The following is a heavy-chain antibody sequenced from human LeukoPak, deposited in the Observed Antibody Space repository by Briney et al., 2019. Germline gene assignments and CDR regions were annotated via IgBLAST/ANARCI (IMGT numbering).Heavy chain of an antibody. J-gene: IGHJ4*02. CDR2: ISGSGGST. CDR1: GFTFSNYV. CDR3: KMGDGSPPLGQ. Sequence: PGGSLRLSCAASGFTFSNYVLGWGRQAPGKGLQWVSAISGSGGSTYYADSVKGRFTISRDNSGNTLYLQMNSLRAEDTAIYYCKMGDGSPPLGQWGQGTLVTVSS. V-gene: IGHV3-23*01. D-gene: IGHD5-24*01.